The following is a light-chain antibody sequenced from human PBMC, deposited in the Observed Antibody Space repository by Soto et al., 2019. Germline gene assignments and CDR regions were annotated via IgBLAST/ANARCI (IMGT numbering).Light chain of an antibody. CDR2: AAS. CDR3: QQVHSTHYT. V-gene: IGKV1-39*01. J-gene: IGKJ2*01. Sequence: DIQMTQSPSSLSASVGDRVTITCRASQNIRNYLNWYQQKPGDAPKLLIYAASTLQRAVPSRFSGSGSGTDFTLTISSLQPEDFATYHCQQVHSTHYTFGQGTRLEI. CDR1: QNIRNY.